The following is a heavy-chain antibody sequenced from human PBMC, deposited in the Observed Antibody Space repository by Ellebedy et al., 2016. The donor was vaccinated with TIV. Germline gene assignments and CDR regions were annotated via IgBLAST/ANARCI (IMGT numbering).Heavy chain of an antibody. J-gene: IGHJ4*02. CDR2: INPNSGGT. Sequence: AASVKVSCKASGYIFSGYHLHWVRQAPGQGLEWMGWINPNSGGTNYAQKFPGRVTMTRDKSASTVYMELTSLTSDDTAVYYCAREGIVIAPAGLFSEPCLDFWGQGTRVTVSS. V-gene: IGHV1-2*02. CDR3: AREGIVIAPAGLFSEPCLDF. D-gene: IGHD6-13*01. CDR1: GYIFSGYH.